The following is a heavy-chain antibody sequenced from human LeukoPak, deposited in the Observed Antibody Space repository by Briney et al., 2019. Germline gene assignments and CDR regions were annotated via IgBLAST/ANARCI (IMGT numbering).Heavy chain of an antibody. J-gene: IGHJ3*02. Sequence: ASVKVSCKASGYTFTSYHMHWVRQAPGQGLEWMGWINPNSGGTNYAQKFQGRVTMTRDTSISTVYMELSRLRSDDTAVYYCARGSMDDAFDIWGQGTMVTVSS. CDR1: GYTFTSYH. V-gene: IGHV1-2*02. CDR2: INPNSGGT. D-gene: IGHD6-6*01. CDR3: ARGSMDDAFDI.